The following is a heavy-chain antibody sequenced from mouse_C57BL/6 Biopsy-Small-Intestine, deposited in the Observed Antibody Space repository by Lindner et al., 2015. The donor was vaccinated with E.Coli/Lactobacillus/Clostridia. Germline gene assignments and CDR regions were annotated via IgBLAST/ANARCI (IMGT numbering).Heavy chain of an antibody. CDR2: INPVIGTT. Sequence: SVKVSCKAPGGTFGRYAFNWVRLAPGQGLEWMGGINPVIGTTNYAQKFQGRVTITADGSTTTAYMELTSLRSEDTAVYYCAREEVSKSFGSSYSFFGYFDYWGQGTLVTVSS. V-gene: IGHV1-55*01. CDR3: AREEVSKSFGSSYSFFGYFDY. J-gene: IGHJ2*01. CDR1: GGTFGRYA. D-gene: IGHD2-12*01.